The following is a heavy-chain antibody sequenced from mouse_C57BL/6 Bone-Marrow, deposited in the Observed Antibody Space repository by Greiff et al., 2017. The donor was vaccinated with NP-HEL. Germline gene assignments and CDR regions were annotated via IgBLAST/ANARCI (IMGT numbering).Heavy chain of an antibody. CDR2: IDPENGDT. J-gene: IGHJ3*01. D-gene: IGHD1-1*01. CDR1: GFNIKDDY. CDR3: TSSPFAY. Sequence: VQLQQFGAELVRPGASVKLSCTASGFNIKDDYMHWVKQRPEQGLEWIGWIDPENGDTEYASKFQGKATITADTSSNTAYLQLSSLTSEDTAVYYCTSSPFAYWGQGTLVTVSA. V-gene: IGHV14-4*01.